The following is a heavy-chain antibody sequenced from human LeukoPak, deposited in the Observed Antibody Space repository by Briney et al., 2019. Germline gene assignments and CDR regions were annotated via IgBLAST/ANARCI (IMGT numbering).Heavy chain of an antibody. CDR3: ARHGLSGSYYGSHYYYYMDV. V-gene: IGHV5-51*01. D-gene: IGHD1-26*01. CDR1: GYSFTSYW. Sequence: GESLKISCKGSGYSFTSYWIGWVRQMPGKGLEWMGIIYPGDSDTRYSPSVQGQVTISADKSISTAYLQWSSLKASDTAMYYCARHGLSGSYYGSHYYYYMDVWGKGTTVTVSS. CDR2: IYPGDSDT. J-gene: IGHJ6*03.